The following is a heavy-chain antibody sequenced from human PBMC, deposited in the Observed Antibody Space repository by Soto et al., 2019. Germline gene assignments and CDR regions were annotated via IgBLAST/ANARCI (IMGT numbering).Heavy chain of an antibody. CDR2: ISVSGGST. V-gene: IGHV3-23*01. CDR1: GLTFSSYA. CDR3: AKDYVRAAAGVDY. D-gene: IGHD6-13*01. Sequence: EVQLLESGGGLVQPGGSLRLSCAASGLTFSSYAMSWVRQAPGKGLEWVSAISVSGGSTYYADSVKGRFTISRDNSKNTLFLQMNSLRAEDTAVYFCAKDYVRAAAGVDYWGQGTLVTVSS. J-gene: IGHJ4*02.